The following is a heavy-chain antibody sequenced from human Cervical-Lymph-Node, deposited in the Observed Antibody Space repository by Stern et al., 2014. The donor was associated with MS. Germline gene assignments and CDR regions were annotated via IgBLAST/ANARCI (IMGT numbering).Heavy chain of an antibody. J-gene: IGHJ4*02. V-gene: IGHV3-15*01. CDR3: STDSTMAPFDF. Sequence: EVQLVESGGGLVKPGGSLRLSCAASGFTFINAWMSWVRQAPGKGLEWVGRIKSKIDGGTTDYAAPVKGRFTISRDDSKTTLYLQMDSLMTEDTAVYYCSTDSTMAPFDFWGLGTLVTVSS. CDR2: IKSKIDGGTT. D-gene: IGHD3-10*01. CDR1: GFTFINAW.